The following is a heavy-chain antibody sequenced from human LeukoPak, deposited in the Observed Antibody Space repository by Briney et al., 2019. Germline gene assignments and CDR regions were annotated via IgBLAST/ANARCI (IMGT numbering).Heavy chain of an antibody. CDR2: ISSGSSTI. Sequence: GGSLRLSCAVSGFTLSDHNMDWVRQAPGQGLEWVSYISSGSSTIYSADSVKGRFTISRDNAKNSLYLQMNSLRAEDTAVYYCARENDYGGNFRYGYFDYWGQGTLVTVSS. J-gene: IGHJ4*02. V-gene: IGHV3-48*01. CDR1: GFTLSDHN. CDR3: ARENDYGGNFRYGYFDY. D-gene: IGHD4-23*01.